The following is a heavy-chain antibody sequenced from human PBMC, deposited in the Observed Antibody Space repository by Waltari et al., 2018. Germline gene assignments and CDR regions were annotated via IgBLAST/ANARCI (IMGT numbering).Heavy chain of an antibody. D-gene: IGHD6-13*01. J-gene: IGHJ3*02. CDR1: GGSISSHH. CDR3: ARAWDSRCWYDAFDI. Sequence: TCTVSGGSISSHHWSCIWQPPGKGLEWIGYISYSGSTNYNPSLKSRVTIPVDTSKNQFSLKTSSVTAADTVVYYCARAWDSRCWYDAFDIWGQGTVVTVSS. CDR2: ISYSGST. V-gene: IGHV4-59*11.